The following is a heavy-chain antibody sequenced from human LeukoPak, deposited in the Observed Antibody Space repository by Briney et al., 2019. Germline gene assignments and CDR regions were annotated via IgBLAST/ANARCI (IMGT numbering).Heavy chain of an antibody. CDR3: ARVRYRLAETYIDY. V-gene: IGHV1-2*02. Sequence: ASVTVSCKASGYTFTGYYMHWVRQAPGQGLEWMGWINPNSGGTNYAQKFQGRDTMTRDTSISTAYMELSRLRSDDTAVYYCARVRYRLAETYIDYWGQGTLVTVSS. CDR2: INPNSGGT. J-gene: IGHJ4*02. D-gene: IGHD3-16*01. CDR1: GYTFTGYY.